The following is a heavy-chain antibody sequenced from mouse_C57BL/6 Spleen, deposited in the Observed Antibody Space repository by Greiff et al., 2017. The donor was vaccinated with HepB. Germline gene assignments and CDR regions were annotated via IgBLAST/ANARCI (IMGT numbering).Heavy chain of an antibody. V-gene: IGHV1-4*01. J-gene: IGHJ2*01. CDR3: AALPNFDY. CDR2: INPSSGYT. Sequence: VQLQQSGAELARPGASVKMSCKASGYTFTSYTMHWVKQRPGQGLEWIGNINPSSGYTKYNQKFKDKATLTADKSSSTAYMQLSSLTSEDSAVYYCAALPNFDYWGQGTTLTVSS. CDR1: GYTFTSYT. D-gene: IGHD2-10*01.